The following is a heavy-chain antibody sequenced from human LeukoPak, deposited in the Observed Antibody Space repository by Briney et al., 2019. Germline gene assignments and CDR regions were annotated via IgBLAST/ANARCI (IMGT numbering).Heavy chain of an antibody. V-gene: IGHV4-59*01. D-gene: IGHD1-14*01. J-gene: IGHJ3*02. CDR1: GGSISGYY. CDR3: ARGVEPDAFDI. Sequence: SETLSLTCTVSGGSISGYYWSWIRQPPGKGLEWIGYIYYSGSTNYNPSLKSRVTISVDTSKNQFSLKLSSVTAADTAVYYCARGVEPDAFDIWGQGTMVTDSS. CDR2: IYYSGST.